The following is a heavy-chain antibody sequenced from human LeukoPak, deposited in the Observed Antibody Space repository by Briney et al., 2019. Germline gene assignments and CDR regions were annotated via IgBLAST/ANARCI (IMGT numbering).Heavy chain of an antibody. J-gene: IGHJ4*02. CDR3: ARAQFRGYSYGFAWGY. CDR2: INPNSGGT. D-gene: IGHD5-18*01. V-gene: IGHV1-2*02. CDR1: GYTFTGYY. Sequence: GASVKVSCKASGYTFTGYYMHWVRQAPGQGLEWMGWINPNSGGTNYAQKFQGRVTMTRDTSISTAYMELSRLRSDDTAVYYCARAQFRGYSYGFAWGYWGQGTLVTVSS.